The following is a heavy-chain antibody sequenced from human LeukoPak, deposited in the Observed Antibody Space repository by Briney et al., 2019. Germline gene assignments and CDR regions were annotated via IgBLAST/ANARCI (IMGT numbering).Heavy chain of an antibody. J-gene: IGHJ5*02. CDR1: GGSISSYY. V-gene: IGHV4-59*01. Sequence: SETLSLTCTVSGGSISSYYWSWIRQPPGKGLEWIGYIYYSGGTNYNPSLKSRVTISVDTSKNQFSLKLSSVTAADTAVYYCARDNRGWYSWFDPWGQGTLVTVSS. CDR3: ARDNRGWYSWFDP. CDR2: IYYSGGT. D-gene: IGHD6-19*01.